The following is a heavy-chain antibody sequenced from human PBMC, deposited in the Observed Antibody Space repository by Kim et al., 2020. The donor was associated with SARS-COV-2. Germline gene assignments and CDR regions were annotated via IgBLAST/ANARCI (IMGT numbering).Heavy chain of an antibody. CDR2: MNPNSGIT. J-gene: IGHJ4*02. Sequence: ASVKVSCKASGYTFISYDINWVRQAPGQGLEWMGWMNPNSGITGYPQKFQGRATMTSNTSISTVHMELSSLRSDDTAVYYCARGYSTSLGLGSYWGQGTPVTVSS. V-gene: IGHV1-8*01. D-gene: IGHD2-21*01. CDR3: ARGYSTSLGLGSY. CDR1: GYTFISYD.